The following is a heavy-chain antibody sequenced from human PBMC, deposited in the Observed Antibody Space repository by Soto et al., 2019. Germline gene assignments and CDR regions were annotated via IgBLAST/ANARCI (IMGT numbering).Heavy chain of an antibody. CDR2: IIPIVGTA. J-gene: IGHJ4*02. V-gene: IGHV1-69*01. D-gene: IGHD1-7*01. CDR3: ARANKPYRYNWNFVLGY. CDR1: GGTFSSYA. Sequence: QVQLVQSGAEVKTPGSSVKVSCKASGGTFSSYAISWVRQAPGQGLEWMGGIIPIVGTANYAQTFQGRVTITADESTSTAYMELSSLRYEDTAVYYCARANKPYRYNWNFVLGYWGQGTLVTVSS.